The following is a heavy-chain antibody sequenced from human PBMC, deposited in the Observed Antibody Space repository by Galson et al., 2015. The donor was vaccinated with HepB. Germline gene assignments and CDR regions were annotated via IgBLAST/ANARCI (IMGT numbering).Heavy chain of an antibody. D-gene: IGHD5-12*01. CDR2: IRSKAYDGTT. J-gene: IGHJ4*02. V-gene: IGHV3-49*03. CDR1: GFTFGDYV. Sequence: SLRLSCAGSGFTFGDYVINWLRQAPGKGLEWVGLIRSKAYDGTTEYAASVKGRFTISRDDSKSIAYLQMNSLKIEDTAVYYCSREELRGYSGYHLPFDYWGQGTLVSVSS. CDR3: SREELRGYSGYHLPFDY.